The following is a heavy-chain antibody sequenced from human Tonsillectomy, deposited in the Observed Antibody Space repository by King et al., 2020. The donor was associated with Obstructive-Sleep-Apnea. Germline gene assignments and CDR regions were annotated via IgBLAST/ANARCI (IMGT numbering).Heavy chain of an antibody. CDR3: ASLVGATSWDAFDI. CDR1: GFTFSNYT. D-gene: IGHD1-26*01. Sequence: VQLVESGGGVVQPWRSLKLSCASSGFTFSNYTMHLVLQSPGKGLDGVAFISSDVSNKYYADSVKGRFTISRDNSKNTLYLRMNSLRAEETAVYYCASLVGATSWDAFDIWGQGTVVSVSS. CDR2: ISSDVSNK. J-gene: IGHJ3*02. V-gene: IGHV3-30*04.